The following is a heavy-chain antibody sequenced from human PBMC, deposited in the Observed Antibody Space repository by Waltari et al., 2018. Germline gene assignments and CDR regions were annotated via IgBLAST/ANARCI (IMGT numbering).Heavy chain of an antibody. CDR1: GFTFNVYT. D-gene: IGHD2-2*01. Sequence: GESGGGLVKPGGSLRLSCAASGFTFNVYTMNWVRQAPGKGLEWVSSISSSSTYIDYAESVKGRFTISRDNAKNSLYLQMNSLRAEDTAVYYCARDSPEWGSPSCLDYWGQGTLVTVSS. J-gene: IGHJ4*02. V-gene: IGHV3-21*01. CDR3: ARDSPEWGSPSCLDY. CDR2: ISSSSTYI.